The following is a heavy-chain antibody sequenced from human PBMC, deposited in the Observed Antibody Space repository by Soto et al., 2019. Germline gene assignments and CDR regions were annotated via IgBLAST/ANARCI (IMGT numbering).Heavy chain of an antibody. CDR1: GFTFSSYW. CDR2: IKQDGSEK. J-gene: IGHJ4*02. D-gene: IGHD3-22*01. Sequence: GGSLRLSCAASGFTFSSYWMSWVRQAPGKGLEWVANIKQDGSEKYYVDSVKGRFTISRDNAKNSLYLQMNSLRAEDTAVYYCASDPRPYYYDSSGYIVWGQGTMVTVSS. V-gene: IGHV3-7*01. CDR3: ASDPRPYYYDSSGYIV.